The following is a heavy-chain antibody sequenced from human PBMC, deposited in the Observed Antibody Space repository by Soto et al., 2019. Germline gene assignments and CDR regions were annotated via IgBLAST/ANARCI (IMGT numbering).Heavy chain of an antibody. CDR3: AREAGIAVAGTPRVDP. D-gene: IGHD6-19*01. CDR2: ISSSSSYI. CDR1: GFTFSSYG. V-gene: IGHV3-21*01. Sequence: EVQLVESGGGLVKPGGSLRLSCAASGFTFSSYGMNWVRQAPGKGLEWVSSISSSSSYIYYADSVKGRFTISRDNATNSVYLQMNSLRAEDTAVYYCAREAGIAVAGTPRVDPWGQGILVTVSS. J-gene: IGHJ5*02.